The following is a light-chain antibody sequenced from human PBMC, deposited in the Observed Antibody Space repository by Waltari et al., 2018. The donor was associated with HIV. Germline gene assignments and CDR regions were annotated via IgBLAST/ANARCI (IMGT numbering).Light chain of an antibody. CDR1: SSNIGSNS. CDR3: AAWDDNRNTVV. CDR2: SKR. V-gene: IGLV1-44*01. Sequence: QSVLTQPPSASGTPGQRVAISCSGSSSNIGSNSVTWYQQVSGAAPKLIINSKRQGPAGVPGRFSGSKSGTAGSLAISALQSEDEADYYCAAWDDNRNTVVFGGGTKLTVL. J-gene: IGLJ2*01.